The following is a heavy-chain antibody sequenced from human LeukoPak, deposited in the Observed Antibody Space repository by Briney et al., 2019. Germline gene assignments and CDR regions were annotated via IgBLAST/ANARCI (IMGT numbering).Heavy chain of an antibody. CDR2: INHSGST. V-gene: IGHV4-34*01. J-gene: IGHJ4*02. CDR3: ARGEGDYYGSGSLAPLFDY. Sequence: SETLSLTCAVYGESFSGYYWSWIRQPPGKGLEWIGEINHSGSTNYNPSLKSRVTISVDTSKNQFSLKLSSVTAADTAVYYCARGEGDYYGSGSLAPLFDYWGQGTLVTVSS. D-gene: IGHD3-10*01. CDR1: GESFSGYY.